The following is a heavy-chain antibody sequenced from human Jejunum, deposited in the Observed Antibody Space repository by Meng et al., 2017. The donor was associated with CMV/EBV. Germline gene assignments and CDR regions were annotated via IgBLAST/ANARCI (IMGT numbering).Heavy chain of an antibody. CDR3: ARDAVFGVVTYYYGMDV. J-gene: IGHJ6*02. V-gene: IGHV3-21*01. CDR1: TFSSYS. Sequence: TFSSYSMHWVRQAPGKGLEWVSSISGSSSHIYYADSVKGRFTISRDNAKNSLYLQMNSLRAEDTAVYYCARDAVFGVVTYYYGMDVWGQGTTVTVSS. CDR2: ISGSSSHI. D-gene: IGHD3-3*01.